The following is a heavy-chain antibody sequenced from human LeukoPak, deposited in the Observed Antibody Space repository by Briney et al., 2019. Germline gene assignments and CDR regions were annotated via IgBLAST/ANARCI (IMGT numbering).Heavy chain of an antibody. D-gene: IGHD2-15*01. V-gene: IGHV3-23*01. CDR1: GFTFSSYA. CDR3: AKDPQTVVVAATLWFDP. J-gene: IGHJ5*02. CDR2: ICGSGGST. Sequence: PGGSLRLSCAASGFTFSSYAMSWVRQAPGKGLEWVSAICGSGGSTYYADSVKGRFTISRDNSKNTLYLQMNSLRAGDTAVYYCAKDPQTVVVAATLWFDPWGQGTLVTVSS.